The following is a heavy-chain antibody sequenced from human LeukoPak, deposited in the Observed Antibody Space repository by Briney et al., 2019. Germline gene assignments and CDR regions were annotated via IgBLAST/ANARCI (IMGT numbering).Heavy chain of an antibody. CDR1: GLTFSSYV. J-gene: IGHJ6*03. Sequence: GGSLRLSCAASGLTFSSYVMHWVRQAPGKGLEWVSYISSSSSTIYYADSVKGRFTISRDNAKNSLYLQMNSLRAEDTAVYYCARDPSGYYYYMDVWGKGTTVTVSS. CDR2: ISSSSSTI. CDR3: ARDPSGYYYYMDV. V-gene: IGHV3-48*01. D-gene: IGHD3-10*01.